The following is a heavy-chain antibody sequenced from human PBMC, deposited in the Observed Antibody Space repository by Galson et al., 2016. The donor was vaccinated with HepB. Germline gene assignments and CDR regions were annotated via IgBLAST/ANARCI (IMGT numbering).Heavy chain of an antibody. Sequence: SLRLSCAASGFTFSFYAMHCVRQAPGKGLEYVSAISGNGGSTYYADSVKGRFTISRDNSKNTLYLQMSSLRTEDTAVYYCVKGGGYSSGWYKGAFDYWGQGTLVTVSS. CDR1: GFTFSFYA. D-gene: IGHD6-19*01. CDR2: ISGNGGST. CDR3: VKGGGYSSGWYKGAFDY. V-gene: IGHV3-64D*06. J-gene: IGHJ4*02.